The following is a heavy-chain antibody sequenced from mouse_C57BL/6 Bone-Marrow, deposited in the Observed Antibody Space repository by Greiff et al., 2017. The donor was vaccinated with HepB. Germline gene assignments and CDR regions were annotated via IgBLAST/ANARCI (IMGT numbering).Heavy chain of an antibody. V-gene: IGHV10-1*01. D-gene: IGHD2-5*01. CDR3: VRQGYSNYLYYAMDY. CDR1: GFSFNTYA. J-gene: IGHJ4*01. Sequence: EVKLVESGGGLVQPKGSLKLSCAASGFSFNTYAMNWVRQAPGKGLEWVARIRSKSNNYATYYADSVKDRFTISRDDSESMLYLQMNNLKTEDTAMYYCVRQGYSNYLYYAMDYWGQGTSVTVSS. CDR2: IRSKSNNYAT.